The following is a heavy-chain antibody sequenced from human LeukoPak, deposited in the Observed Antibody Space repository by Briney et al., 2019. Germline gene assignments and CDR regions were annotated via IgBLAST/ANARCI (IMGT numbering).Heavy chain of an antibody. CDR1: GYSITSGSY. CDR3: ARNGSSCSSTSCNGTPYDN. Sequence: SETLSLTCTVSGYSITSGSYWGWIRQPPGKGLEWIGSIYHGGSSYYNPSLKSRVTISVDTSKNQFSLKLSSVTAADTAVYYCARNGSSCSSTSCNGTPYDNWGQGALVTVSS. V-gene: IGHV4-38-2*02. CDR2: IYHGGSS. D-gene: IGHD2-2*01. J-gene: IGHJ4*02.